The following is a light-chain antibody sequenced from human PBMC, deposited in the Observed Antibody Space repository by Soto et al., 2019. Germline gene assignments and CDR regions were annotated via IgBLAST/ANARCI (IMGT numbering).Light chain of an antibody. V-gene: IGKV3-15*01. Sequence: IVMTQSPATLSVSPGEGATLSCKASQNVYNNLAWYQQRPGQPPRLLIYDASTRAAGISARFSGSGYVTEFTLTISSLQSEDFAVYFCQQCSNWPLTFCGGTKVEIK. CDR3: QQCSNWPLT. J-gene: IGKJ4*01. CDR2: DAS. CDR1: QNVYNN.